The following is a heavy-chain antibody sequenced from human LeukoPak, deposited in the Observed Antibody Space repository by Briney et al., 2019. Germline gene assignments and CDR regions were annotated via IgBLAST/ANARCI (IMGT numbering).Heavy chain of an antibody. CDR3: ARSTPRDAFDI. J-gene: IGHJ3*02. D-gene: IGHD2-2*01. V-gene: IGHV4-38-2*01. CDR2: IYHSGST. Sequence: SETLSLTCAVSGYSISSGYYWGWIRQPPGQGLEWIGSIYHSGSTYYNPSLKSRVTISVDTSKNQFSLKLGSVTAADTAVYYCARSTPRDAFDIWGQGTMVTVSS. CDR1: GYSISSGYY.